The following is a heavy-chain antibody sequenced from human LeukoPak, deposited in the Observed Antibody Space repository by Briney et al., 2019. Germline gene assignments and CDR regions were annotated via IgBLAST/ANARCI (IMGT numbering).Heavy chain of an antibody. D-gene: IGHD3-10*01. CDR1: GFTFSSYA. CDR3: ARGLGGSLYYYYAMDV. CDR2: ISNDGSNK. V-gene: IGHV3-30*04. Sequence: GRSLRLSCAASGFTFSSYAMHWVRQAPGKGLEWVSVISNDGSNKYYVDSVKGRFTISRDNSKSTLYLQMNSLKGEDTAVYYCARGLGGSLYYYYAMDVWGQGTTVTVSS. J-gene: IGHJ6*02.